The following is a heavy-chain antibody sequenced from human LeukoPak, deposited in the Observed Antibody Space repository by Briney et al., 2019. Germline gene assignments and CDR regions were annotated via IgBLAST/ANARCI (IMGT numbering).Heavy chain of an antibody. D-gene: IGHD2-2*01. CDR2: INPNSGGT. J-gene: IGHJ5*02. CDR3: ARDIVVVPAARGFDP. V-gene: IGHV1-2*02. CDR1: GYTFTGYY. Sequence: ASVKVSCKASGYTFTGYYMHWVRQAPGQGLEWMGWINPNSGGTNYAQKFQGRVTMTRDTSISTAYMELSRLRSDDTAVYYCARDIVVVPAARGFDPWGQGTLVTVSS.